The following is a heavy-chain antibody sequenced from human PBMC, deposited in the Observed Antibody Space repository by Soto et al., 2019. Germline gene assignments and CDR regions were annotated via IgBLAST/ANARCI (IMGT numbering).Heavy chain of an antibody. Sequence: PVGSLRLSCAASGFTFSSHAMHWVRQAPGKGLEWAAVISYDGSNKYYADSVKGRFTIFRDDSNNTLYLHMNSLRAEDTAVYFCARVGLEKLYVYYGMDVWGQGTTVTVSS. D-gene: IGHD1-1*01. CDR3: ARVGLEKLYVYYGMDV. CDR2: ISYDGSNK. J-gene: IGHJ6*02. V-gene: IGHV3-30-3*01. CDR1: GFTFSSHA.